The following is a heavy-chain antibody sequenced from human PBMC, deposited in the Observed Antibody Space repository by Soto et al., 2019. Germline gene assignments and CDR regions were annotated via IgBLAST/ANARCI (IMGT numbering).Heavy chain of an antibody. J-gene: IGHJ3*01. CDR1: GYSISRSNW. D-gene: IGHD2-15*01. CDR3: ARGGGNGDAFDV. CDR2: IHYSGTT. Sequence: QVQLQESGPRLVKPSDTLSLTCAVSGYSISRSNWWGWIRQPPGKGLEWIGYIHYSGTTYDNPSLNSRVTMSVDTSKNKFTLKLSSVTAVDTALYYCARGGGNGDAFDVWGQGTLVTVSS. V-gene: IGHV4-28*03.